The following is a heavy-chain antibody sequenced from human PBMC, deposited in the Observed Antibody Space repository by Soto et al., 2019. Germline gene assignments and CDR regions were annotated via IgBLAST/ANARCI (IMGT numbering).Heavy chain of an antibody. CDR3: AREHYYYGMDV. J-gene: IGHJ6*02. V-gene: IGHV4-59*12. Sequence: SETLSLTCTVSGGSISSYYWSWIRQPPGKGLEWIGYIYYSGSTNYNPSLKSRVTISVDTSKNQFSLKLSSVTAADTAVYYCAREHYYYGMDVWGQGTTVTVSS. CDR2: IYYSGST. CDR1: GGSISSYY.